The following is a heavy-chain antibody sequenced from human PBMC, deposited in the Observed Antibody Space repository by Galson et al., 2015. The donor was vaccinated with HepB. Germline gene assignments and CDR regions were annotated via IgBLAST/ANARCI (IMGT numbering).Heavy chain of an antibody. CDR3: AGANEPGVLDY. CDR2: ISSSSSYT. D-gene: IGHD1-1*01. V-gene: IGHV3-11*06. J-gene: IGHJ4*02. CDR1: GFTFSGYY. Sequence: CAASGFTFSGYYMSWIRQAPGKGLEWVSYISSSSSYTNYADSVKGRFTISRDNAKNSLYLQMNSLRAEDTAVYYCAGANEPGVLDYWGQGTLVTVSS.